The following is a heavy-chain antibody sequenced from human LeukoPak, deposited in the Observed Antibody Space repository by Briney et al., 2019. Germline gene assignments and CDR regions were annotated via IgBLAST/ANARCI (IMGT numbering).Heavy chain of an antibody. CDR3: ARVNSGSYYSDY. V-gene: IGHV3-30*04. CDR1: GFTFSSYV. J-gene: IGHJ4*02. CDR2: ISDDGSNE. Sequence: GGSLRLSCAASGFTFSSYVMHWVRQAPGKGLEGGAIISDDGSNEYYADSVKGRFTISRDNSKNTLYLQMNSLRAADTAVYYCARVNSGSYYSDYGGQGTLVTVSS. D-gene: IGHD3-10*01.